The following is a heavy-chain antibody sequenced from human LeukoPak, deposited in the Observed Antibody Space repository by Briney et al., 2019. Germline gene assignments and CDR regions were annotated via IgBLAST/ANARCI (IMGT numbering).Heavy chain of an antibody. Sequence: SQTLSLTCTVSGGSISSYYWSWIRQPAGQGLGWIGRIYTSGSTNYNTSLKSRVTMSVDMSKNQFSLKLSSVTAADTAVYYCAKVSGSGSYFAYYYYMDVWGKGTTVTDSS. J-gene: IGHJ6*03. D-gene: IGHD3-10*01. CDR3: AKVSGSGSYFAYYYYMDV. CDR1: GGSISSYY. V-gene: IGHV4-4*07. CDR2: IYTSGST.